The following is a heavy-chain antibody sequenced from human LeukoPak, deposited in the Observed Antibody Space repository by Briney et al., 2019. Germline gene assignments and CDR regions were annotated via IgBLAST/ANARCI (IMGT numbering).Heavy chain of an antibody. V-gene: IGHV3-7*01. J-gene: IGHJ4*02. CDR1: GFIFSSYW. D-gene: IGHD3-10*01. CDR3: ARGDLWLGH. Sequence: TGGSLRLSCATSGFIFSSYWMCWVRQAPGKGLEWVANIKSDGSEEYYGDSVKGRFTISRDNAKNSLYLQMNSPRLEDTAVYYCARGDLWLGHWGQGSLVTVSS. CDR2: IKSDGSEE.